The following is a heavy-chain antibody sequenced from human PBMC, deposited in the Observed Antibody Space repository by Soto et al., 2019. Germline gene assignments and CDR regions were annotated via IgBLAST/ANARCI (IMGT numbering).Heavy chain of an antibody. J-gene: IGHJ6*02. CDR3: ARGRAAAGTQNLYYYCGMDV. CDR1: GGSFSGYY. Sequence: SETLSLTCAVYGGSFSGYYWSWIRQPPGKGLEWIGEINHSGSTNYNPSLKSRVTISVDTSKNQFSLKLSSVTAADTAVYYCARGRAAAGTQNLYYYCGMDVWGQGTTVTGFS. CDR2: INHSGST. V-gene: IGHV4-34*01. D-gene: IGHD6-13*01.